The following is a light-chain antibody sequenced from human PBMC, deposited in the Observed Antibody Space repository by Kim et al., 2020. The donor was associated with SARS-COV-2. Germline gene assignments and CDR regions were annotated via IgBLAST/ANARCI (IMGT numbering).Light chain of an antibody. CDR2: KTS. V-gene: IGKV1-5*03. Sequence: ESVEDTRTTTGRASEYVQNWLAWYQQKAGQVTRLIIEKTSQLQAGVPARFSGSGYGTEFTLTITSLQQSDFATYYCQQYHTHSTFGQGTKVDIK. CDR1: EYVQNW. CDR3: QQYHTHST. J-gene: IGKJ1*01.